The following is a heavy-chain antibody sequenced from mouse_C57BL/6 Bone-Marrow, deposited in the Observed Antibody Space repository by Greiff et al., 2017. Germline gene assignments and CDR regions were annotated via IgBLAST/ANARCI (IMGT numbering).Heavy chain of an antibody. CDR1: GFTFSDYG. Sequence: EVQLVESGGGLVKPGGSLKLSCAASGFTFSDYGMHWVRQAPEKGLEWVAYISSGSSTIYYADTVKGRFTISRDNAKNTLFLQMTRRRSEDTAMYYCAREGVLRYYFDYWGQGTTLTVSS. CDR2: ISSGSSTI. CDR3: AREGVLRYYFDY. D-gene: IGHD1-1*01. J-gene: IGHJ2*01. V-gene: IGHV5-17*01.